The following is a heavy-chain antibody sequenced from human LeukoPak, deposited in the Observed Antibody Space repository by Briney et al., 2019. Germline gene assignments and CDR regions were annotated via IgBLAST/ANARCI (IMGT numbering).Heavy chain of an antibody. CDR1: GFTFSSYS. D-gene: IGHD3-3*01. CDR2: IRYDGSNK. V-gene: IGHV3-30*02. J-gene: IGHJ4*02. Sequence: GGSLRLSCAASGFTFSSYSMNWVRQAPGKGLEWVAFIRYDGSNKYYADSVKGRFTISRDNSKNTLYLQMNSLRAEDTAVYYCAKDRHYDFWSGYYHDDYWGQGTLVTVSS. CDR3: AKDRHYDFWSGYYHDDY.